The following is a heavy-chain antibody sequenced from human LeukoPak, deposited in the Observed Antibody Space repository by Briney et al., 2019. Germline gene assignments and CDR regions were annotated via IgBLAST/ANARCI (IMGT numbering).Heavy chain of an antibody. CDR1: GFTFSSHW. V-gene: IGHV3-74*01. J-gene: IGHJ5*02. D-gene: IGHD2-15*01. Sequence: GGSLRLSCAASGFTFSSHWMHWVRQAPGKGLVWVSRINSDGSSISYVDSVKGRFTISRDNAKNSLYLQMNSLRAEDTAVYYCAKNEVDIVVVVAARPPNWFDPWGQGTLVTVSS. CDR3: AKNEVDIVVVVAARPPNWFDP. CDR2: INSDGSSI.